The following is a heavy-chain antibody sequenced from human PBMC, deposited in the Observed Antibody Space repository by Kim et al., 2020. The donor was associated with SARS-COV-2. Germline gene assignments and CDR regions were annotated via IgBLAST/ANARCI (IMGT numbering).Heavy chain of an antibody. Sequence: SETLSLTCTVSGGSISSGGYYWSWIRQHPGKGLEWIGYIYYSGNTYYYPSLKSRITITVDTSNNHFSLKLTSVTAADTAVYYCSRVDTNLSRGNWFYPWG. J-gene: IGHJ5*02. CDR3: SRVDTNLSRGNWFYP. V-gene: IGHV4-31*03. D-gene: IGHD2-2*01. CDR1: GGSISSGGYY. CDR2: IYYSGNT.